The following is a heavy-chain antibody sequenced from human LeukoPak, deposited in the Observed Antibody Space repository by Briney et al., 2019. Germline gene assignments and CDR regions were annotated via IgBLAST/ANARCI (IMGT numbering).Heavy chain of an antibody. D-gene: IGHD3-10*01. V-gene: IGHV3-53*01. CDR2: IYTGGNS. CDR1: GFTVSSNY. J-gene: IGHJ4*02. Sequence: QSGGSLRLSCAASGFTVSSNYMSWVRQAPGKGLEWVSVIYTGGNSYYADSVKGRFTISRDNSKNTLYLQVNSLRAEDTALYYCARVAAANWFVFDYWGQGTLVTVSS. CDR3: ARVAAANWFVFDY.